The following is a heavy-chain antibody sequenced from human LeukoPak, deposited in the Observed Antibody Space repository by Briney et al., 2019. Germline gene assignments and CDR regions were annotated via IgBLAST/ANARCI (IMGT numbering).Heavy chain of an antibody. D-gene: IGHD4-23*01. CDR1: GFTFSSYE. Sequence: PGGSLRLSCAASGFTFSSYEMNWVRQAPGKGLEWVSYISDSGSAISYADSVKGRFTISRDNAKSSLYLQMNSLRAEDTAVYYCARVHTVVTPFDSWGQGTLVTVSS. J-gene: IGHJ4*02. CDR3: ARVHTVVTPFDS. CDR2: ISDSGSAI. V-gene: IGHV3-48*03.